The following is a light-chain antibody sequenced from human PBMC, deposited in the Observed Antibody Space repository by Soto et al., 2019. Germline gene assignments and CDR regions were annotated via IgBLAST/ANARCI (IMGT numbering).Light chain of an antibody. CDR1: QGITSS. CDR2: PAS. CDR3: HRHKSFPIS. V-gene: IGKV1-9*01. Sequence: QLPQSPSSLSASMGDRVTITCRATQGITSSLAWYQQQPGQAPKLLIYPASSLQRGVPSRFIGSGSGTDFTLTIISLQPEDFATYYCHRHKSFPISLGGGNTVYIK. J-gene: IGKJ4*01.